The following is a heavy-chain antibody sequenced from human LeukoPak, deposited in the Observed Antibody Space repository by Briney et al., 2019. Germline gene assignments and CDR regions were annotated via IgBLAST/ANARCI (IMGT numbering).Heavy chain of an antibody. CDR3: ARQIVDSGLFDY. J-gene: IGHJ4*02. V-gene: IGHV3-21*04. D-gene: IGHD3-10*01. CDR2: ISNDGGGI. CDR1: GFTFNNYG. Sequence: GGSLRLSCAASGFTFNNYGLIWVRQAPGKGLEWVAAISNDGGGIMYAAFVEGRFTISRDNARNSLYLQMDSLRADDTAVYYCARQIVDSGLFDYWGQGALVTVSS.